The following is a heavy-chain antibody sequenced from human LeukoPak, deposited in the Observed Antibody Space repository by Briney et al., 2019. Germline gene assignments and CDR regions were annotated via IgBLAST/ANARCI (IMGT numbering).Heavy chain of an antibody. V-gene: IGHV3-33*01. D-gene: IGHD3-10*01. CDR2: IWNDGSNE. CDR3: ARDGSGLAVRGWLDF. J-gene: IGHJ5*01. CDR1: GFTFNKYG. Sequence: GGSLRLSCVASGFTFNKYGIHWVRQAPGKGLEWVAVIWNDGSNEYYADSVKGRLAISRDNDKNTVNLQMNSLRAEDTAVYYCARDGSGLAVRGWLDFWGQGTLVTVSS.